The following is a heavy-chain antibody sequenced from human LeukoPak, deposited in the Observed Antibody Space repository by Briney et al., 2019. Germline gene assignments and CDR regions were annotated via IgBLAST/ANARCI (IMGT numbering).Heavy chain of an antibody. Sequence: SVKVSCKASGYTFTGYYMHWVRQAPGQGLEWMGGIIPIFGTANYAQKFQGRVTITADESTSTAYMELSSLRSEDTAVYYCARDPAYYGSGSYFDYWGQGTLVTVSS. CDR1: GYTFTGYY. J-gene: IGHJ4*02. V-gene: IGHV1-69*13. CDR2: IIPIFGTA. CDR3: ARDPAYYGSGSYFDY. D-gene: IGHD3-10*01.